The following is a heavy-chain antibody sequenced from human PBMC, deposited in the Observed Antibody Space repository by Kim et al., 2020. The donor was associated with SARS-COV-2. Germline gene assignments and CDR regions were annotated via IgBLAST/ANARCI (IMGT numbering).Heavy chain of an antibody. V-gene: IGHV3-30-3*01. J-gene: IGHJ4*02. CDR2: ISYDGSNK. CDR1: GFTFSSYA. Sequence: GGSLRLSCAASGFTFSSYAMHWVRQAPGKGLEWVAVISYDGSNKYYADSVKGRFTISRDNSKNTLYLQMNSLRAEDTAVYYCARDHRWGSSGRLLSSYLDYWGQGTLVTVSS. D-gene: IGHD6-19*01. CDR3: ARDHRWGSSGRLLSSYLDY.